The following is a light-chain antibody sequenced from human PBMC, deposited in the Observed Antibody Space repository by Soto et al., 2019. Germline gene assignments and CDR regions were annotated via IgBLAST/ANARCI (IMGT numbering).Light chain of an antibody. V-gene: IGKV3-11*01. Sequence: EIVLTQSPATLSLSPGERATLSCRASQSFSSYLAWYQHKPGQAPRLLIYGASNRAAGIPARFSGSGSGTDFTHPISSLEPEDFAVYYCQQRSNWPPVTFGGGTKVEIK. J-gene: IGKJ4*01. CDR3: QQRSNWPPVT. CDR1: QSFSSY. CDR2: GAS.